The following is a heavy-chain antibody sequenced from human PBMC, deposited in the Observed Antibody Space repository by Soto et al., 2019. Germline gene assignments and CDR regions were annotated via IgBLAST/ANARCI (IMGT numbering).Heavy chain of an antibody. V-gene: IGHV3-30-3*01. Sequence: ESGGGVVQPGRSLRLSCAASGFTFSSYAMHWVRQAPGKGLEWVAVISYDGSNKYYADSVKGRFTISRDNSKNTLYLQMNSLRAEDTAVYYCVRFGMIVVVNTPGGAFDIWGQGTMVTVSS. CDR3: VRFGMIVVVNTPGGAFDI. CDR1: GFTFSSYA. CDR2: ISYDGSNK. J-gene: IGHJ3*02. D-gene: IGHD3-22*01.